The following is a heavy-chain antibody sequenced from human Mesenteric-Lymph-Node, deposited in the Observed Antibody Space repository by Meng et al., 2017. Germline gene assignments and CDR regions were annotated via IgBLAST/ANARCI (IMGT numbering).Heavy chain of an antibody. CDR3: ARAGSTHVGTAAVVTAINLDF. CDR2: ITSSSSYM. Sequence: GESLKISCAASGFTFDDYTMHWVRQAPGKGLEWVSSITSSSSYMSYAESVKGRFTISRDNAKDSVYLQMNSLRAEDTAVYYCARAGSTHVGTAAVVTAINLDFWGQGTVVTVSS. V-gene: IGHV3-21*01. D-gene: IGHD2-21*02. CDR1: GFTFDDYT. J-gene: IGHJ4*02.